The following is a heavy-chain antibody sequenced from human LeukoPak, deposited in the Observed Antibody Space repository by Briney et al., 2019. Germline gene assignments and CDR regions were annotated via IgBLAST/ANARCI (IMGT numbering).Heavy chain of an antibody. D-gene: IGHD3-10*01. CDR2: ISGSGGST. Sequence: GGSLRLSCTVSGFTVSSNSMSWVRQAPGKGLEWVSAISGSGGSTYYADSVKGRFTISRDNSKNTLYLQMNSLRAEDTAVYYCAKNVLLWFGESPADYWGQGTLVTVSS. J-gene: IGHJ4*02. CDR1: GFTVSSNS. CDR3: AKNVLLWFGESPADY. V-gene: IGHV3-23*01.